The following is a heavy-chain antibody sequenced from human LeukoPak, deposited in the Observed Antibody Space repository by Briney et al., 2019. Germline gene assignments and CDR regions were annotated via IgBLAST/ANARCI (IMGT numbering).Heavy chain of an antibody. Sequence: PSETLSLTCTVSGGSISSYYWSWIRQPPGKGLEWIGYIYYSGSTNYNPSLKSRVTISVDTSKNQFSLKLSSVTAADTAVYYCARSDSSGYYYGSRVAFDIWGQGTMVTVSS. D-gene: IGHD3-22*01. CDR3: ARSDSSGYYYGSRVAFDI. CDR1: GGSISSYY. J-gene: IGHJ3*02. CDR2: IYYSGST. V-gene: IGHV4-59*01.